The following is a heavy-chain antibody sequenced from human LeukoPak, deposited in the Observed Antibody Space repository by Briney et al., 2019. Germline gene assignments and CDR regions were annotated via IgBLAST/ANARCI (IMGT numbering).Heavy chain of an antibody. CDR1: GASISSSSHY. D-gene: IGHD4-11*01. J-gene: IGHJ5*02. Sequence: SETLSLTCTVSGASISSSSHYWGWIRQPPGKGLEWIGSMYHSGSTYYNPSLKSRVTISADTSNKQFSLQLSSVTAADTAVYYCAKHSFYSTAYNWFDPWGQGRLVAVSS. V-gene: IGHV4-39*01. CDR3: AKHSFYSTAYNWFDP. CDR2: MYHSGST.